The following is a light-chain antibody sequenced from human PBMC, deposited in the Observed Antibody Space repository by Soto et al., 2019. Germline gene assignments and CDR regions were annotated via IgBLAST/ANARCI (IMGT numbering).Light chain of an antibody. Sequence: DIQMTQSPSSLSASVGDRVTITCQASQDISNYLNWYQQKPGKAPKLLIYDASNLETGVPSRFSGSGSGTVFTFTISSLQPEDIATYYCQQYDNLPPRLTFGGGTKVEIK. J-gene: IGKJ4*01. V-gene: IGKV1-33*01. CDR1: QDISNY. CDR2: DAS. CDR3: QQYDNLPPRLT.